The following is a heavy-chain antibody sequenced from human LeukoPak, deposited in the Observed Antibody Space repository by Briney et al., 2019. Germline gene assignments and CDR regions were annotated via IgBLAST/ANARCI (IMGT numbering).Heavy chain of an antibody. CDR1: GFTFSSYA. D-gene: IGHD3-22*01. CDR2: ISSSSSTI. CDR3: ARDRYYYDSSGYFDY. Sequence: PGGSLRLSCAASGFTFSSYAMTWVRQAPGKGLEWVSAISSSSSTIYYADSVKGRFTISRDNAKNSLYLQMNSLRAEDTAVYNCARDRYYYDSSGYFDYWGQGTLVTVSS. V-gene: IGHV3-48*01. J-gene: IGHJ4*02.